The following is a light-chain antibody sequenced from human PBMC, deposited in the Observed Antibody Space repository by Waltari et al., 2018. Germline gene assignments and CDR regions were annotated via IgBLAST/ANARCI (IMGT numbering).Light chain of an antibody. V-gene: IGLV2-8*01. CDR2: EVN. CDR1: SSDVGGYDY. J-gene: IGLJ1*01. CDR3: SSYTSSNNCV. Sequence: QSALTQPPSASGYPGQSVTIPCTGTSSDVGGYDYVSWYQQHPGKAPKLIIYEVNKRPSGVPDRFSGSKSGNTASLTVSGLQAEDEADYYCSSYTSSNNCVFGTGTKVTVL.